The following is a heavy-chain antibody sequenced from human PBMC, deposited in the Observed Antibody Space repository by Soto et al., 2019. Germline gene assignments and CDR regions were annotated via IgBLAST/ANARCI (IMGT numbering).Heavy chain of an antibody. CDR2: ITGSGATV. Sequence: EVHLVDSGGGLVQPGGSLRLSCAASGFTFSTYSLHWVRQAPGKGLEWVSYITGSGATVYYADSVRGRFTISRDNAKNSLYLQMNSLRDDDTAVYYCARGSSNWAYYFDCWGQGTLVTVSS. D-gene: IGHD6-13*01. V-gene: IGHV3-48*02. CDR3: ARGSSNWAYYFDC. J-gene: IGHJ4*02. CDR1: GFTFSTYS.